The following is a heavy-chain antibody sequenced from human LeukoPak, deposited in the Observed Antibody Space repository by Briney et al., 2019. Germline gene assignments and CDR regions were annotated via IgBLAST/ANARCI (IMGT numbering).Heavy chain of an antibody. CDR3: ARDYYDSSGYRHERAFDI. D-gene: IGHD3-22*01. V-gene: IGHV1-18*01. CDR1: GYTFTSYG. Sequence: ASVKVSCKASGYTFTSYGISWVRQAPGQGVEWMGWISAYNGNTNYAQKLQGRVTMTTDTSTSTAYMELRSLRSDDTAVYYCARDYYDSSGYRHERAFDIWGQGTMVTVSS. CDR2: ISAYNGNT. J-gene: IGHJ3*02.